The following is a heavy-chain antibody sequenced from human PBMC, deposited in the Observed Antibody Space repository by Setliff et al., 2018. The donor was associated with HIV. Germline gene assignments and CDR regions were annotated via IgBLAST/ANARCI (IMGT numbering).Heavy chain of an antibody. CDR3: ARTLSTMVKTDGYYDYYYMDV. V-gene: IGHV4-34*01. Sequence: KPSETLSLTCAVYGGSFSGYFWTWIRQSPGKGLEWVGQVNRDGGAHYNPSLKSRVTISVDTSQNQLSLKLSSVTAADTAVYYCARTLSTMVKTDGYYDYYYMDVWGKGTTVTVSS. D-gene: IGHD3-10*01. CDR2: VNRDGGA. J-gene: IGHJ6*03. CDR1: GGSFSGYF.